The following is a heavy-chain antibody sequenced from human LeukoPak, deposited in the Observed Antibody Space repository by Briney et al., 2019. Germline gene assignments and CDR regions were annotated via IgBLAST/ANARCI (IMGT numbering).Heavy chain of an antibody. V-gene: IGHV5-51*01. CDR3: ARKEAVAGDFDY. D-gene: IGHD6-19*01. J-gene: IGHJ4*02. CDR2: IYPGDSDT. CDR1: GYSFTSYW. Sequence: GESLKISCKGSGYSFTSYWIGWARHMPGKGLEWMGIIYPGDSDTRYSPSFQGQVTISADKSISTAYLQWSSLKASDTAMSYCARKEAVAGDFDYWGQGTLVTVSS.